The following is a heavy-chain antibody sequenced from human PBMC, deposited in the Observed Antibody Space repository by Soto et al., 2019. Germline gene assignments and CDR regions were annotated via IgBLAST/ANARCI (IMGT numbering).Heavy chain of an antibody. CDR2: ISYDGSNK. D-gene: IGHD5-12*01. CDR3: ARAGDGYNYYFDY. Sequence: QVQLVESGGGVVQPGRSLRLSCAASGFTFSSYAMHWVRQAPGKGLEWVAVISYDGSNKYYADSVKGRFTISRDNSKNTLYLQMNSRRAEDTAVYYCARAGDGYNYYFDYWGQGTLVTVSS. J-gene: IGHJ4*02. CDR1: GFTFSSYA. V-gene: IGHV3-30-3*01.